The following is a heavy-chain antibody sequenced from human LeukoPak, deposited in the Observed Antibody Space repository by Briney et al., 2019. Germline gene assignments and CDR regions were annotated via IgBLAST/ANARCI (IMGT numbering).Heavy chain of an antibody. D-gene: IGHD4-17*01. CDR1: GGSVSSGGYY. Sequence: SETLSLTCTVSGGSVSSGGYYWSWIRRHPGKGLEWIGYISYSGNTYYNPSLKSRVSISADTPKNQFSLKLSSTTAADTAVYYCARATVATPSEFDYWGQGTLVTVSS. V-gene: IGHV4-31*03. CDR3: ARATVATPSEFDY. CDR2: ISYSGNT. J-gene: IGHJ4*02.